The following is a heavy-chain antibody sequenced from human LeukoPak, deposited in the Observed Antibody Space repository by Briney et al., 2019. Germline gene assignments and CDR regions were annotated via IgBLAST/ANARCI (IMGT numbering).Heavy chain of an antibody. CDR3: ARAGLLRFGELLSKGFDY. J-gene: IGHJ4*02. Sequence: SSVKVSCKASGGTFSSYAISWVRQAPGQGLEWMGGIIPIFGTANYAQKFQGRVTITADKSTSTAYMELSSLRSEDTAVYYCARAGLLRFGELLSKGFDYWGQGTLVTVSS. CDR1: GGTFSSYA. D-gene: IGHD3-10*01. CDR2: IIPIFGTA. V-gene: IGHV1-69*06.